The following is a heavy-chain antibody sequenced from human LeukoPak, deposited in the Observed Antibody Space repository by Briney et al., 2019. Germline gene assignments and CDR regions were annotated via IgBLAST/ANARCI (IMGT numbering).Heavy chain of an antibody. Sequence: SETLSLTCTVSGGAISRDGYYWSWIRQLPGKGLDWIGYIYYSGSTYYNQPFRRRVTISVDTSKNQFSLELRSVTAADTAVYYCVREGPQYTYEYSDSGSYFPRFDPWGQGMLVTVSS. CDR2: IYYSGST. CDR1: GGAISRDGYY. D-gene: IGHD3-10*01. J-gene: IGHJ5*02. V-gene: IGHV4-31*03. CDR3: VREGPQYTYEYSDSGSYFPRFDP.